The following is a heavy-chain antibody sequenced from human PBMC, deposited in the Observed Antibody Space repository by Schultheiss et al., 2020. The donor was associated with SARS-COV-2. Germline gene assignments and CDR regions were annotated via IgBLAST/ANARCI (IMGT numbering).Heavy chain of an antibody. CDR1: GFTFSTYW. J-gene: IGHJ4*02. Sequence: GGSLRLSCAASGFTFSTYWMHWVRQVPGKGLVWVSRINSDGSGTSYADSVKGRFTISRDNAKNSLYLQMNSLRAEDTAVYYCAREGVECSGGSCYQDFDYWGQGTLVTVSS. CDR3: AREGVECSGGSCYQDFDY. D-gene: IGHD2-15*01. V-gene: IGHV3-74*01. CDR2: INSDGSGT.